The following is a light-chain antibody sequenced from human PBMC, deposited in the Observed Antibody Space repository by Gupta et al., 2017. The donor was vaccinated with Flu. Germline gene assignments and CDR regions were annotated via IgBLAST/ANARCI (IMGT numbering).Light chain of an antibody. CDR1: TGAVTSDYY. CDR2: STS. CDR3: LRYYGGAHVV. J-gene: IGLJ2*01. V-gene: IGLV7-43*01. Sequence: QTVVTQEPSLTVSPGGTVTLTCASSTGAVTSDYYPNWFQQKPGQAPRALIYSTSNKHPWTPARFSGSLRGGKAALTLSNGQHEDEAEYYGLRYYGGAHVVFGGGTKLTVL.